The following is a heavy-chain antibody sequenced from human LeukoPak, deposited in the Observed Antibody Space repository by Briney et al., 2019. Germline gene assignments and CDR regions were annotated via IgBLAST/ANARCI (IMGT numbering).Heavy chain of an antibody. Sequence: SQTLSLTCAISGDSVSSNSAAWNWIRQSPSRGLEWLGRTYYRSKWYTYYAVSVKGRITINSDTSKNQFSLKLSSVTAADTAVYYCARDSSYSSSFDYWGQGTLVTVSS. V-gene: IGHV6-1*01. CDR2: TYYRSKWYT. CDR1: GDSVSSNSAA. CDR3: ARDSSYSSSFDY. J-gene: IGHJ4*02. D-gene: IGHD6-13*01.